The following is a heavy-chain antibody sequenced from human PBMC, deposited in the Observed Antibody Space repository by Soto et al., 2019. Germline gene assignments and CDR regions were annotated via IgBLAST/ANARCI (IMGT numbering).Heavy chain of an antibody. D-gene: IGHD6-13*01. V-gene: IGHV3-33*01. CDR3: ARDIGAAGTSVVY. CDR1: GFTFSSYG. CDR2: IWYDGSNK. J-gene: IGHJ4*02. Sequence: GGSLRLSCAASGFTFSSYGMHWVRQAPGKGLEWVAVIWYDGSNKHYADSVKGRFTISRDNSKNTLYLQMNSLRAEDTAVYYCARDIGAAGTSVVYWGQGTLVTVSS.